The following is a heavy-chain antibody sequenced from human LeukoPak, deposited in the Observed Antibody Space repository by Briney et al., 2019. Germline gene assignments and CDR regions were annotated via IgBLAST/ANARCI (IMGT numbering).Heavy chain of an antibody. CDR2: ISYDGSQT. CDR3: ARAFDWLFPGPTPADFDY. V-gene: IGHV3-30-3*01. CDR1: EFTFSHCA. Sequence: GGSLRLSCAASEFTFSHCAMHWVRQAPGKGLEWVAVISYDGSQTYYTDSVKGRFTISRDNSENTLYLQMNSLRAEDTAVYYCARAFDWLFPGPTPADFDYWGQGTLVTVSS. J-gene: IGHJ4*02. D-gene: IGHD3-9*01.